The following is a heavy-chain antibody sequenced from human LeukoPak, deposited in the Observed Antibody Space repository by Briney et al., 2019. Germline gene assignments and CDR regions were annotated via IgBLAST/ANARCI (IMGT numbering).Heavy chain of an antibody. CDR3: ARDIYYYDSSGYYFPGGSDY. V-gene: IGHV3-53*01. J-gene: IGHJ4*02. CDR1: GFTVSSNS. D-gene: IGHD3-22*01. CDR2: IYSGGNT. Sequence: GGSLRLSCTVSGFTVSSNSMSWVRQAPGKGLEWVSFIYSGGNTHYSDSVKGRFTISRDNSKNTLYLQMNSLRAEDTAVYYCARDIYYYDSSGYYFPGGSDYWGQGTLVTVSS.